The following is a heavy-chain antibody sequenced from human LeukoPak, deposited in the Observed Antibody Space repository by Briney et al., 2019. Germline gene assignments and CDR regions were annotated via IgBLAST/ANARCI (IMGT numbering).Heavy chain of an antibody. CDR2: IKHDGSEK. CDR3: ARGLLGAVTTFDY. CDR1: EFTFSSYW. J-gene: IGHJ4*02. D-gene: IGHD4-11*01. Sequence: PGGSLRLSCAAPEFTFSSYWMSWVRQPPGSGLEWVATIKHDGSEKYYGDSVKGRFTLSRDNAYNSLYLQMNSLRAEDTAVYYCARGLLGAVTTFDYWGQGTLVTVSS. V-gene: IGHV3-7*03.